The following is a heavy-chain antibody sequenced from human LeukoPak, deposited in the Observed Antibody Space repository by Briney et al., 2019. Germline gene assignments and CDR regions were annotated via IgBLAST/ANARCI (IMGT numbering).Heavy chain of an antibody. V-gene: IGHV3-23*01. D-gene: IGHD3-3*01. J-gene: IGHJ4*02. CDR3: AKIKSIFGVVSRPFDH. Sequence: GGSLRLSCAASGFTFSSYAMNWVRQAPGEGLEWVSAISGSGGSTYYADSVKGRLTISRDNSKNTLYLQMNSLRAGDTAVYYCAKIKSIFGVVSRPFDHWGQGTLVTVSS. CDR2: ISGSGGST. CDR1: GFTFSSYA.